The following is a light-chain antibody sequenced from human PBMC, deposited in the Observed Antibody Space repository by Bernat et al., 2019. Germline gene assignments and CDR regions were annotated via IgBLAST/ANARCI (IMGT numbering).Light chain of an antibody. V-gene: IGLV2-14*01. J-gene: IGLJ2*01. CDR1: SSDVGGYNY. CDR2: DVG. Sequence: QSALTQPASVSGSPGQSITISCTGTSSDVGGYNYVSWYQQHPGKAPKLMIYDVGNRPSEVSTRFSGSKSGNTASPTISGLQPEDEADYYCSSYTSSSTVIFGGGTKLAVL. CDR3: SSYTSSSTVI.